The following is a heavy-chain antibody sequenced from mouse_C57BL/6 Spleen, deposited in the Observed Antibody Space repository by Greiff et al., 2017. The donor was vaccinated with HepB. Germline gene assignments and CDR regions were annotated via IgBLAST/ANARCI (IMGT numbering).Heavy chain of an antibody. D-gene: IGHD1-1*01. CDR3: TRAILRRYFDV. V-gene: IGHV5-9-1*02. Sequence: LEWVAYISSGGDYIYYADTVKGRFTISRDNARNTLYLQMSSLKSEDTAMYYCTRAILRRYFDVWGTGTTVTVSS. J-gene: IGHJ1*03. CDR2: ISSGGDYI.